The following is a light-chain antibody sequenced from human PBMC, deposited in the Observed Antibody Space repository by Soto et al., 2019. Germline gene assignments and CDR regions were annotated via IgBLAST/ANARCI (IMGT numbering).Light chain of an antibody. CDR2: GAS. V-gene: IGKV3-20*01. J-gene: IGKJ2*01. CDR1: QSVTSNF. CDR3: QQYGLSPLLYT. Sequence: ENVLTQSPGTLSLSPGERATLSCRASQSVTSNFLAWYQQKPGQAPRLLIYGASTRAAGVPDRFSGSGSGTDFTLTITGLEPEDFAVYYCQQYGLSPLLYTFGQGTKL.